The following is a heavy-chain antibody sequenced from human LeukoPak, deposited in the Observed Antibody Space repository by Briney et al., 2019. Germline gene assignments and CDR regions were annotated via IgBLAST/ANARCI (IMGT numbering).Heavy chain of an antibody. D-gene: IGHD1-14*01. CDR3: ARDGGPEPPYYYYYYGMDV. CDR1: GGSISSYY. J-gene: IGHJ6*02. V-gene: IGHV4-59*12. Sequence: SETLSLTCTVSGGSISSYYWSWIRQPPGKGLEWIGYIYYSGSTNYNPSLKSRLTISVDTSKNQFSLKLSSVTAADTAVYYCARDGGPEPPYYYYYYGMDVWGQGTTVTVSS. CDR2: IYYSGST.